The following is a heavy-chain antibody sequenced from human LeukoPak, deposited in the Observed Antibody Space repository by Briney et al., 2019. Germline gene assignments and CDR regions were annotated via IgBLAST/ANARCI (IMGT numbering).Heavy chain of an antibody. J-gene: IGHJ3*02. V-gene: IGHV3-30*04. CDR3: ARVYYYDSSGYYYLGAFDI. CDR2: ISYDGSNK. D-gene: IGHD3-22*01. CDR1: GFTFSSYA. Sequence: PGGSLRLSCAASGFTFSSYAMHWVRQAPGKGLEWVAVISYDGSNKYYADSVKGRFTISRDNSKNTLYLQMNSLRAEDTAVYYCARVYYYDSSGYYYLGAFDIWGQGTMVTVSS.